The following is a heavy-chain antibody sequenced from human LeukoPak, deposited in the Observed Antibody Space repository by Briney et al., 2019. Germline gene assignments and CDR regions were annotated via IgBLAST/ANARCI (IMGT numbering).Heavy chain of an antibody. Sequence: GGSLRLSCAASGFTFSNYAMSWVRQAPGKGLEWVSAISGSGSGGSTYYADSVKGRFTISRDNSKNTLYLQMNSLRAEDTAVYYCAKFYNSGWDAFDIWGQGTMVTVSS. CDR2: ISGSGSGGST. CDR3: AKFYNSGWDAFDI. J-gene: IGHJ3*02. CDR1: GFTFSNYA. D-gene: IGHD6-19*01. V-gene: IGHV3-23*01.